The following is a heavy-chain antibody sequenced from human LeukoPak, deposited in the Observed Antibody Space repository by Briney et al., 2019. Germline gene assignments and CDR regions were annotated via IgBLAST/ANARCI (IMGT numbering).Heavy chain of an antibody. J-gene: IGHJ6*04. D-gene: IGHD3-10*01. V-gene: IGHV3-7*01. Sequence: GGSLRLSCVASGFTFSSHGMSWVRQAPGKGLEWVANIKQDGSEKYYVDSVKGRFTISRDNAKNSLYLQMNSLRAEDTAVYYCARATGSYYSVWGKGTTVTISS. CDR1: GFTFSSHG. CDR3: ARATGSYYSV. CDR2: IKQDGSEK.